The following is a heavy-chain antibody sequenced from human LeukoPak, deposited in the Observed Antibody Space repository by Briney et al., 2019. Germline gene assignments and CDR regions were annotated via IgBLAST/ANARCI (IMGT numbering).Heavy chain of an antibody. Sequence: YYSGSTNYNPSLKSRVSISIDTSKNQFSLKLSSVTAADTAVYYCARDYNWNDDAYSFDIWGQGTMLTVSS. D-gene: IGHD1-1*01. V-gene: IGHV4-59*01. CDR2: YYSGST. CDR3: ARDYNWNDDAYSFDI. J-gene: IGHJ3*02.